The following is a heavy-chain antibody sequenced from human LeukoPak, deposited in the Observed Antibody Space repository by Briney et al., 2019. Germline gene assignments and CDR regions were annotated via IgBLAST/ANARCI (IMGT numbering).Heavy chain of an antibody. V-gene: IGHV4-34*01. CDR1: GGSFSGYY. CDR2: INHSGST. Sequence: SETLSLTCAVYGGSFSGYYWSWIRQPPGKGLEWIGEINHSGSTNYNPSLKSRVTISVDTSKNQFSLKLSSVTAADTAVYYCARENRRLRGDWFDPWAREPWSPSPQ. D-gene: IGHD2/OR15-2a*01. CDR3: ARENRRLRGDWFDP. J-gene: IGHJ5*02.